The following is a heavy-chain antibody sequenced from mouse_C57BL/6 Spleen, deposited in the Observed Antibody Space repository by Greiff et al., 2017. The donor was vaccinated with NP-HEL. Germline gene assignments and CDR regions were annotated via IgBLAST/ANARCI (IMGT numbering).Heavy chain of an antibody. CDR1: GYTFTSYT. V-gene: IGHV1-4*01. CDR2: INPSSGYT. CDR3: AREGSTGSYRAMDY. J-gene: IGHJ4*01. Sequence: VQLQQSGAELARPGASVKMSCKASGYTFTSYTMHWVKQRPGQGLEWIGYINPSSGYTKYNQKFKDKATLTADKASSTAYMQLSSLTSEDSAVYYCAREGSTGSYRAMDYWGQGTSVTVSS. D-gene: IGHD1-1*02.